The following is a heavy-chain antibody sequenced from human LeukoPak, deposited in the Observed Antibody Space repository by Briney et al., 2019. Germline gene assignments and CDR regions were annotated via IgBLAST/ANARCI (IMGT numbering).Heavy chain of an antibody. D-gene: IGHD2-2*01. Sequence: SETLSLTCAVYGGSFSGYYWSWIRQPPGKGLEWIGKINHSGSTNYNPSLKRGVTISVDTSKNPFSLKLSSVTAADTAVYYCARGRAIVVVPAANRGYYYMDVWGKGPTVTVSS. V-gene: IGHV4-34*01. CDR3: ARGRAIVVVPAANRGYYYMDV. CDR1: GGSFSGYY. J-gene: IGHJ6*03. CDR2: INHSGST.